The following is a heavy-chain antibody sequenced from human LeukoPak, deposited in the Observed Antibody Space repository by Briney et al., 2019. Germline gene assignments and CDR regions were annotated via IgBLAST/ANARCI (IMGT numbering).Heavy chain of an antibody. Sequence: SETLSLTCTVSSDSINSYHWAWIRQAAGKRLEWVGRVHVSGSTNYNPSLRSRVAISLDKSKNQFSLRLSSLTVADTAVYYCARDDSSRDDSGAYHYWGQGSLVTVSS. CDR2: VHVSGST. CDR3: ARDDSSRDDSGAYHY. D-gene: IGHD3-22*01. J-gene: IGHJ4*02. V-gene: IGHV4-4*07. CDR1: SDSINSYH.